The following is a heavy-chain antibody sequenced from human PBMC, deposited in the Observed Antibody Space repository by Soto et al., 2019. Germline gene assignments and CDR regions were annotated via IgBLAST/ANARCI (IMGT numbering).Heavy chain of an antibody. Sequence: QVQLQESGPGLVKPSQTLSLTCTVSGGSISSGGYYWSWIRQHPGKGLEWIGYIYYSGSTYYNPCLKSRVTISVDTSKNQFALKLSSVTAADTAVYYCASDAGYVWGSYRYEIGGPFDYWGQGTLVTVSS. CDR1: GGSISSGGYY. CDR3: ASDAGYVWGSYRYEIGGPFDY. D-gene: IGHD3-16*02. CDR2: IYYSGST. V-gene: IGHV4-31*03. J-gene: IGHJ4*02.